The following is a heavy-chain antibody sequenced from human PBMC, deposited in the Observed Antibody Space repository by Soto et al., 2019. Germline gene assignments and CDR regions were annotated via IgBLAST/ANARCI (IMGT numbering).Heavy chain of an antibody. CDR3: ASHEARATV. J-gene: IGHJ4*02. V-gene: IGHV4-59*01. CDR2: IYYSGST. Sequence: PSETLPLTCTVSGGSISSYYWSWIRQPPGKGLEWIGYIYYSGSTNYNPSLKSRVTISVDTSKNQFSLKLSSVTAADTAVYYCASHEARATVWGQGTLVTVSS. CDR1: GGSISSYY. D-gene: IGHD1-26*01.